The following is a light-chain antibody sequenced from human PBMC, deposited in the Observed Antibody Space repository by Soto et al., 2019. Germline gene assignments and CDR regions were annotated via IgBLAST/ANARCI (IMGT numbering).Light chain of an antibody. CDR2: GAS. CDR3: QQYNNWPPGNT. Sequence: EIVMTQSPATLSVSPGERATLSCRASRSVSSTLAWYQQKPGQAPRLLIYGASTRATGIPARFSGSGSGTEFTLTISSLQSEDFAVYYCQQYNNWPPGNTFGQGTKLEIK. CDR1: RSVSST. J-gene: IGKJ2*01. V-gene: IGKV3-15*01.